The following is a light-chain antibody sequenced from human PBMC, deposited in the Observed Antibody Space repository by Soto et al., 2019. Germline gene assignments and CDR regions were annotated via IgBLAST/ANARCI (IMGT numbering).Light chain of an antibody. J-gene: IGKJ4*01. V-gene: IGKV3-20*01. CDR1: QSVSSNY. CDR3: QQYGSSPPTLT. Sequence: EIVLTQSPGTLSLSPGERATLSCRASQSVSSNYLAWYQQKPGQAPRLLIYGASSRATGIPDRFSGSGSGTDFTITISRLEPEDFAVYYCQQYGSSPPTLTFGGGTKVEIK. CDR2: GAS.